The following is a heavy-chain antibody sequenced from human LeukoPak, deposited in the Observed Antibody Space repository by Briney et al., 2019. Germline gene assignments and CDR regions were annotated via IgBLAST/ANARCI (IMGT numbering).Heavy chain of an antibody. Sequence: ASXKVSCKASGYTFTSYGISWVRQAHGQGMEWMVWISAYNGNTNYAQKLQRRVTMTTDTSTSTAYKELRSLRSDDTAVDYCARDAVVVPAAPGYYYYMDVWGKGTTVTVSS. D-gene: IGHD2-2*01. CDR1: GYTFTSYG. CDR3: ARDAVVVPAAPGYYYYMDV. V-gene: IGHV1-18*01. J-gene: IGHJ6*03. CDR2: ISAYNGNT.